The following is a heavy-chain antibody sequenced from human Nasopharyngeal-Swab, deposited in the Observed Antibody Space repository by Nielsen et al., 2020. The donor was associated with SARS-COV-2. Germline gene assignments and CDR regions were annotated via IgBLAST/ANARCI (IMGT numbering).Heavy chain of an antibody. CDR2: ISYEGSIR. J-gene: IGHJ6*02. CDR3: ARERGYHYGSGSVLENGMDV. V-gene: IGHV3-30*03. CDR1: GFTLNHFG. Sequence: GESLKISCVASGFTLNHFGMHWVRQAPGKGLEWVSFISYEGSIRNYIDSVKGRFTVSRDNSKNTLYLQMNSLRAEDTAVYYCARERGYHYGSGSVLENGMDVWGQGTTVTVSS. D-gene: IGHD3-10*01.